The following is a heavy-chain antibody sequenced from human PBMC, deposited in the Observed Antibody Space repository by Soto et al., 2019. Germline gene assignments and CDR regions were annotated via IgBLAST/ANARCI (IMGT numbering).Heavy chain of an antibody. D-gene: IGHD3-16*02. V-gene: IGHV3-21*01. CDR3: ARDPEYYDYIWGSYRQFDY. CDR2: ISSSSSYI. Sequence: EVQLVESGGGLVKPGGSLRLSCAASGFTFSSYSMNWVRQAPGKGLEWVSSISSSSSYIYYADSVKGRFTISRDNAKNSLYLQMNSLRAEDTAVYYCARDPEYYDYIWGSYRQFDYWGQGTLVTVSS. J-gene: IGHJ4*02. CDR1: GFTFSSYS.